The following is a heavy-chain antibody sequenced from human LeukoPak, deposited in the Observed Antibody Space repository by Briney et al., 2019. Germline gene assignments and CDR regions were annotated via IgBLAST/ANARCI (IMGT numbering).Heavy chain of an antibody. CDR1: GFTFSSYS. D-gene: IGHD1-7*01. V-gene: IGHV3-21*01. CDR3: ARGTGTGWFDP. CDR2: ISSSSSYI. J-gene: IGHJ5*02. Sequence: GGSVRLSCAASGFTFSSYSMNWVRQAPGKGLEWVSSISSSSSYIYYADSVKGRFTISRDNAKNSLYLQMNSLRAEDTAVYYCARGTGTGWFDPWGQGTLVTVSS.